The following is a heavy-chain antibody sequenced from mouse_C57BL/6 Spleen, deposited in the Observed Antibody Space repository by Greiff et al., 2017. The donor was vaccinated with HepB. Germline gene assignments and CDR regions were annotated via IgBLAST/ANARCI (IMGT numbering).Heavy chain of an antibody. Sequence: QVQLKQSGAELARPGASVKLSCKASGYTFTSYGISWVKQRTGQGLEWIGEIYPRSGNTYYNEKFKGKATLTADKSSSTAYMELSSLTSEDYAVYFCARGDGNFAYWGQGTMVTVSA. D-gene: IGHD2-1*01. V-gene: IGHV1-81*01. CDR1: GYTFTSYG. CDR3: ARGDGNFAY. CDR2: IYPRSGNT. J-gene: IGHJ3*01.